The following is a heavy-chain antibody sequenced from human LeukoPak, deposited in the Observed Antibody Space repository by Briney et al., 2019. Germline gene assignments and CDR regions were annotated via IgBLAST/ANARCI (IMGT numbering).Heavy chain of an antibody. D-gene: IGHD6-13*01. CDR3: AKAWGNVAAAGTYHFDY. V-gene: IGHV3-23*01. CDR2: ISGSGAGT. J-gene: IGHJ4*02. CDR1: GFTFSNYA. Sequence: GGSLRLSCAASGFTFSNYAMSWVRQAPGKGLEWVSAISGSGAGTYYADSVKGRFTISRDNSKNTLYLQMNSLRVEDTAVYYCAKAWGNVAAAGTYHFDYWGQGTLVTVSS.